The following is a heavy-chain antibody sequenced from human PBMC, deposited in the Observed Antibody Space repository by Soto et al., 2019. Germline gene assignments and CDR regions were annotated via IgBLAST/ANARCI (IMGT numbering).Heavy chain of an antibody. CDR1: GGSISSSNW. V-gene: IGHV4-4*02. CDR2: IYHSGST. D-gene: IGHD3-10*01. Sequence: SETLSLTCAVSGGSISSSNWWSWVRQPPGKGLEWIGEIYHSGSTNYDPSLKSRVTISVDKSKNQFSLKLSSVTAADTAVYYCARVGYYYGSGTSCAFDIWGQGTMVTVS. J-gene: IGHJ3*02. CDR3: ARVGYYYGSGTSCAFDI.